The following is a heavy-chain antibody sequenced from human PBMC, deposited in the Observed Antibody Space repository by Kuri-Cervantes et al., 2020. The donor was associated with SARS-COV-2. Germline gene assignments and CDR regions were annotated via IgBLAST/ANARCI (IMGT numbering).Heavy chain of an antibody. J-gene: IGHJ6*02. CDR3: ARDNRHIATRYYHYYGMDV. CDR2: IWYDGSNK. Sequence: GGSLRLSCAASGFTFSSYGMHWVRQAPGKGLEWVAVIWYDGSNKYYADSVKGRFTISRDNAKNTLYLQMNSLRAEDTAVYYCARDNRHIATRYYHYYGMDVWGQGTTVTVSS. V-gene: IGHV3-33*01. D-gene: IGHD6-13*01. CDR1: GFTFSSYG.